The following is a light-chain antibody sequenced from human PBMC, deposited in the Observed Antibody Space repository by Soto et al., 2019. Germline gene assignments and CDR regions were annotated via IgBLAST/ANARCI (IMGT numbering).Light chain of an antibody. CDR2: DAS. J-gene: IGKJ3*01. Sequence: DIQMTQSPSSLSASVGDRVTITCQASQDISNYLHWYQQKPGKAPKLLIYDASNLETGVPSRFSGSGSGTDFTFNISSLQPEDIATYYCQQYDNPLFTFGPGTKVDIK. V-gene: IGKV1-33*01. CDR3: QQYDNPLFT. CDR1: QDISNY.